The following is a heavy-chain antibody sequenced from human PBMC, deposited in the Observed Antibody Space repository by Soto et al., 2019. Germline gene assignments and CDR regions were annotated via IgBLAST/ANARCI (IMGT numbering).Heavy chain of an antibody. D-gene: IGHD3-22*01. V-gene: IGHV3-33*03. CDR1: GFTSSSYG. Sequence: PGGPLGPPCEASGFTSSSYGMHWVRQAPGKGLEWMAVMWSGGSTIYYADSVKGRFTISRDTARNSLYLQMNSLRAEDTAIYYCAKEKTVTGSGYSALAVWGRGTMVTVSS. CDR3: AKEKTVTGSGYSALAV. CDR2: MWSGGSTI. J-gene: IGHJ3*01.